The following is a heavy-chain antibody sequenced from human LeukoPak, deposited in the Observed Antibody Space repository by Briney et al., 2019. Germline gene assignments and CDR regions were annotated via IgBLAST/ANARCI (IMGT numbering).Heavy chain of an antibody. J-gene: IGHJ4*02. CDR3: AKDRIAAAGTVDY. V-gene: IGHV3-23*01. Sequence: SGGSLRLSCAATGFTFSSYAMTWVRQAPGKGLEWDSGISGSGDTTYYADSVKGRFTISRDNSKNTLYLQMNSLRAEDTAIYYCAKDRIAAAGTVDYWGQGTLVTVSS. CDR2: ISGSGDTT. D-gene: IGHD6-13*01. CDR1: GFTFSSYA.